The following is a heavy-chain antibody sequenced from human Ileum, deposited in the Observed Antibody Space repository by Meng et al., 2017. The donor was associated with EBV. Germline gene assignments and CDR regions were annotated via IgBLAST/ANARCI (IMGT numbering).Heavy chain of an antibody. D-gene: IGHD3-22*01. J-gene: IGHJ4*02. CDR3: ARESYSDSSGYYSLDY. CDR1: GGSISSSNW. Sequence: VQAQESGPGRGKASGTLSPTWAVSGGSISSSNWWSWVRQAPGKGLEWIGEIHHTESTNYNPSLKSRVTISVDKSKNQFSLKLSSVTAADTAVYYCARESYSDSSGYYSLDYWGQGSLVTVSS. V-gene: IGHV4-4*02. CDR2: IHHTEST.